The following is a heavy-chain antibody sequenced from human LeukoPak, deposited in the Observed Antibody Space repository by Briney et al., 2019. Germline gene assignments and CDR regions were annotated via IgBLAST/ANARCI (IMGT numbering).Heavy chain of an antibody. CDR2: MNPNSGNT. V-gene: IGHV1-8*01. D-gene: IGHD6-13*01. CDR3: ARVAAAGTPFYWFDP. CDR1: GYTFTSYD. J-gene: IGHJ5*02. Sequence: ASVKVSCKASGYTFTSYDINWVRQATGQGLEWMGWMNPNSGNTGYAQKFQGRVTMTRDTSTSTVYMELSSLRSEDTAVYYCARVAAAGTPFYWFDPWGQGTLVTVSS.